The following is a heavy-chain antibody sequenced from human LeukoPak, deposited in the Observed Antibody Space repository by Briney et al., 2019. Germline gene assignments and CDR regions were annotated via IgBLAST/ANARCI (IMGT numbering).Heavy chain of an antibody. V-gene: IGHV3-30*02. CDR1: GFTFSCYG. Sequence: GGSLRLSCAASGFTFSCYGMHWVRQAPGKGLEWVAFIRYDGSNKYYADSVKGRFTISRDNSKNTLYLQMNSLRAEDTAVYYCAKLYDYVWGSYRSYDAFDIWGQGTMVTVSS. D-gene: IGHD3-16*02. CDR3: AKLYDYVWGSYRSYDAFDI. CDR2: IRYDGSNK. J-gene: IGHJ3*02.